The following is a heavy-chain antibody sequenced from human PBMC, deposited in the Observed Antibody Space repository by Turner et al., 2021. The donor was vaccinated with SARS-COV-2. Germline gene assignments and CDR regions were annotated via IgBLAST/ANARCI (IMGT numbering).Heavy chain of an antibody. D-gene: IGHD2-21*02. J-gene: IGHJ5*02. CDR2: ISGYKGNT. CDR3: ANGGNSVSWFDP. V-gene: IGHV1-18*04. CDR1: GYTLTSYG. Sequence: QVQLVQSGAEVKKPGASVKDSCKVSGYTLTSYGISWVRQAPGQGLEWMGWISGYKGNTNYAQKLQGRVTMTTDTSTSTAYMELRSLRSDDTAVYYCANGGNSVSWFDPWGQGTLVTVSS.